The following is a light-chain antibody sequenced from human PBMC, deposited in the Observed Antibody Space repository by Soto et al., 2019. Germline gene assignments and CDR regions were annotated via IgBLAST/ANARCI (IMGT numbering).Light chain of an antibody. V-gene: IGLV2-11*01. CDR3: CSYAGRLVV. CDR2: DVS. J-gene: IGLJ2*01. Sequence: QSALTQPRSVSGSPGQSVTISCTGTSSDVGGYNYVSWYQQHPGKAPKLMIYDVSKRPSGVPDRFSGSKSGNTASLTISGPQAEDEADCCCCSYAGRLVVFGGGTKLTVL. CDR1: SSDVGGYNY.